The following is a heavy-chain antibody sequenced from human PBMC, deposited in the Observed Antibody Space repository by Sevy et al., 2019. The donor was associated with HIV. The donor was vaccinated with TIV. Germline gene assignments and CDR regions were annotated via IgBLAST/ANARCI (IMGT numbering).Heavy chain of an antibody. CDR1: GFTFSNAW. D-gene: IGHD6-19*01. CDR2: IKSKTDGGTT. V-gene: IGHV3-15*01. Sequence: GGSLRLSCAASGFTFSNAWMSWVRQAPGKGLEWVGRIKSKTDGGTTDYAAPVKGRFTISRDDSKNTLYLQMNSLKTEDTAVYYCTTDQYGIAVAGTLIWRYYYYYMDVWGKGTTVTVSS. J-gene: IGHJ6*03. CDR3: TTDQYGIAVAGTLIWRYYYYYMDV.